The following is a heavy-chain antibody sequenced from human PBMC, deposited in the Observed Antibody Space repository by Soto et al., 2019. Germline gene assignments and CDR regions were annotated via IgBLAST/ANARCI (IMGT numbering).Heavy chain of an antibody. D-gene: IGHD2-21*02. J-gene: IGHJ4*02. CDR2: ISPSGDTT. CDR1: GFTFTAYD. V-gene: IGHV3-23*01. CDR3: AFKGTDKPFY. Sequence: LRLSCATSGFTFTAYDLTWVRQAPGKGLDWVSGISPSGDTTYYADSVKGRFTISRDNSKTVLYLQMNSLRAEDTAVYYCAFKGTDKPFYWGQGTLVTVSS.